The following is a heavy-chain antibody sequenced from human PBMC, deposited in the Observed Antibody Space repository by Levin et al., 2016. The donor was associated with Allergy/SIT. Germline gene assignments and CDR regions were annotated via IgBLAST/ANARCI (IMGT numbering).Heavy chain of an antibody. J-gene: IGHJ4*02. CDR1: GFTFSSYA. V-gene: IGHV3-30-3*01. Sequence: GESLKISCAASGFTFSSYAMHWVRQAPGKGLEWVAVISYDGSNKYYADSVKGRFTISRDNSKNTLYLQMNSLRAEDTAVYYCARDYYDSSGIFDYWGQGTLVTVSS. CDR2: ISYDGSNK. D-gene: IGHD3-22*01. CDR3: ARDYYDSSGIFDY.